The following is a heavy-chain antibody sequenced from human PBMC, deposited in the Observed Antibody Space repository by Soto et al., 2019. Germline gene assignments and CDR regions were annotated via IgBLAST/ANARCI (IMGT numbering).Heavy chain of an antibody. CDR3: AKDRGSGIRLQCAQCYYYYGMDV. V-gene: IGHV3-30*18. Sequence: GGSLRLSCAASGFTFSSYGMHWVRQAPGKGLEWVAVISYDGSNKYYADSVKGRFTISRDNSKNTLYLQMNSLRAEDTAVYYCAKDRGSGIRLQCAQCYYYYGMDVWGQGTTVTVSS. CDR2: ISYDGSNK. J-gene: IGHJ6*02. CDR1: GFTFSSYG. D-gene: IGHD3-10*01.